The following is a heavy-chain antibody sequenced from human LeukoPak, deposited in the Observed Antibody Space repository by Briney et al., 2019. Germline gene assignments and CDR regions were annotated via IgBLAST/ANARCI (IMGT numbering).Heavy chain of an antibody. CDR1: GFTFSSYT. D-gene: IGHD1-1*01. V-gene: IGHV3-23*01. Sequence: GGSLRLSCAASGFTFSSYTMSWVRQAPGKGLEWVSTISASGGSTYYADSVKGRSTISRDNSKNTLYLQMNSLRAEDTAVYYCAKRLPGPFDYWGQGALVTVSS. CDR3: AKRLPGPFDY. J-gene: IGHJ4*02. CDR2: ISASGGST.